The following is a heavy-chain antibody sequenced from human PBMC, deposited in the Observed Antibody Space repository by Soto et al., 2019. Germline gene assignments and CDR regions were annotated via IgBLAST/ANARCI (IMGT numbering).Heavy chain of an antibody. V-gene: IGHV4-34*01. CDR2: INHSGST. CDR3: ARVSSGVGPDY. J-gene: IGHJ4*02. CDR1: GGSLSGYY. Sequence: QVQLQQWGAGPLKPSETLSLTCDVYGGSLSGYYWSWIRQPPGKGLEWIGEINHSGSTNYNPSLKSRVTLSVDTSMNQFSLKLSSVTAADTAVYYCARVSSGVGPDYWGQGTLVTVSS. D-gene: IGHD1-26*01.